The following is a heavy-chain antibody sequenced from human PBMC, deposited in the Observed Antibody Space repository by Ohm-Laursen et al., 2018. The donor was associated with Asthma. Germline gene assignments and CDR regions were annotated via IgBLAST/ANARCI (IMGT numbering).Heavy chain of an antibody. D-gene: IGHD4-17*01. J-gene: IGHJ4*02. Sequence: ASGKVSCKPSGDRFPSNGITWVRQAPGQGLEWMGWIGAYNGDTNYAQRLQGRITLTTDTFTSTAYMELRSLRSDDTAVYYCTRDIGYGDDTFDYWGQGTLVTVSS. CDR3: TRDIGYGDDTFDY. CDR1: GDRFPSNG. V-gene: IGHV1-18*01. CDR2: IGAYNGDT.